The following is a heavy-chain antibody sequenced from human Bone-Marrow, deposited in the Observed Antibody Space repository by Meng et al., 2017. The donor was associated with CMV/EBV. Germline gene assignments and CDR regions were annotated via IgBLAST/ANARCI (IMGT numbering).Heavy chain of an antibody. CDR3: ARYCGGDCYPMGGFDY. CDR1: GYTFTSYY. D-gene: IGHD2-21*01. V-gene: IGHV1-46*04. Sequence: ASVKVSCKASGYTFTSYYMHWVRQAPGQGLEWMGIINPSGGSTSYAQKLQGRVTMTRDTSTSRVYMELSSLRSEDTAVYYCARYCGGDCYPMGGFDYWGQGTLVTVSS. J-gene: IGHJ4*02. CDR2: INPSGGST.